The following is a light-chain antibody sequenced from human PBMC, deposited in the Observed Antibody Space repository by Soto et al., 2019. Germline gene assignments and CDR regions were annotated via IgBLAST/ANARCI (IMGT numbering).Light chain of an antibody. J-gene: IGKJ4*01. CDR1: QSVLYSSKNKNY. CDR3: QQYYTTPLLT. V-gene: IGKV4-1*01. CDR2: WAS. Sequence: DIVMTQSPDSLSVSLGERATINCKSSQSVLYSSKNKNYLAWYQQKPGQPPKLLIYWASTRESGVPDRFSGFGSGTDFTLTISSLQAEDVAVYYCQQYYTTPLLTFGGGTKVEI.